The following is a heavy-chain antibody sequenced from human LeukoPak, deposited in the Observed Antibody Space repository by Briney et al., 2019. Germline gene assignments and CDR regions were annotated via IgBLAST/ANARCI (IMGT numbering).Heavy chain of an antibody. CDR3: ARGRPWLVLKAFDI. V-gene: IGHV1-8*03. Sequence: ASVKVSCKASGYAFTSYDINWVRQATGQGLEWMGWMNPNSGNTGYAQKFQGRVTITRNTSISTAYMELSSLRSEDTAVYYCARGRPWLVLKAFDIWGQGTMVTVSS. CDR1: GYAFTSYD. CDR2: MNPNSGNT. D-gene: IGHD6-19*01. J-gene: IGHJ3*02.